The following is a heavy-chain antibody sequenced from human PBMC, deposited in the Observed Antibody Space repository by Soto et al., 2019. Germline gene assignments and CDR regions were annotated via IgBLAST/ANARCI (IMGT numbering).Heavy chain of an antibody. D-gene: IGHD3-22*01. J-gene: IGHJ6*02. Sequence: PSETLSLTCTVSGGSISGGGYYWSWIRQHPGKGLEWIGYIYYSGSTYYNPSLKSRVTISVDTSKNQFSLKLSSVTAADTAVYYCARASPFYDSSGYYSPNYYGMDVWGQGTTVTVSS. V-gene: IGHV4-31*03. CDR2: IYYSGST. CDR1: GGSISGGGYY. CDR3: ARASPFYDSSGYYSPNYYGMDV.